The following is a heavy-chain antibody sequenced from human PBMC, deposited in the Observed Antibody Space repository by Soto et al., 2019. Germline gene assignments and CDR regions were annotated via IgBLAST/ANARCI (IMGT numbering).Heavy chain of an antibody. Sequence: QVQLQQWGAGLLKPSETLSLTCAVYGGSFRGYYWTWLRQPPGKGLEWIGEISPSGTTKYIPSLKSRVTISADTSKNQFSLKVTSVTADDTAVYYCVTSLWFGTQPEIWGQGALVTVSS. CDR1: GGSFRGYY. V-gene: IGHV4-34*01. J-gene: IGHJ4*02. CDR3: VTSLWFGTQPEI. CDR2: ISPSGTT. D-gene: IGHD3-10*01.